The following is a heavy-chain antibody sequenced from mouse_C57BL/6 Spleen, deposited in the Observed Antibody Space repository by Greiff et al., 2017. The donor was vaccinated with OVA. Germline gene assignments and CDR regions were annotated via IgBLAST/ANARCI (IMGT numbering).Heavy chain of an antibody. Sequence: EVQLVESGGGLVQPKGSLKLSCAASGFTFNTYAMHWVRQAPGKGLEWVARIRSKSSNYATYYADSVKDRFTISRDDSQSMLYLQMNNLKTEDTAMYYCVRDGTPSYYGSSLYAMDYWGQGTSVTVSS. V-gene: IGHV10-3*01. CDR1: GFTFNTYA. CDR3: VRDGTPSYYGSSLYAMDY. CDR2: IRSKSSNYAT. J-gene: IGHJ4*01. D-gene: IGHD1-1*01.